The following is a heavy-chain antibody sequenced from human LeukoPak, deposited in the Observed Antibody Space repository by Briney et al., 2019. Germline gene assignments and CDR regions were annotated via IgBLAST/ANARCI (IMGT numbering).Heavy chain of an antibody. J-gene: IGHJ6*03. CDR1: GGSINSLVYH. V-gene: IGHV4-39*07. Sequence: AETLSLTCTVSGGSINSLVYHWAGVRQSPGVGLEWIGIISQSGNTYLSPSLKSRLTMSVDASKNHFSLSLTSVTAADTAVYFCARTDGYYFNYMDVWGKGTTVTVSS. CDR2: ISQSGNT. CDR3: ARTDGYYFNYMDV.